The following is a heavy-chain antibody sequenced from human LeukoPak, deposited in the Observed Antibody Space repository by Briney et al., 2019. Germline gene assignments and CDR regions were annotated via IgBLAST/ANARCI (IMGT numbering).Heavy chain of an antibody. D-gene: IGHD3-9*01. CDR3: AIGTGYYEGYFDY. V-gene: IGHV1-8*01. J-gene: IGHJ4*02. CDR2: MNPNSGNT. Sequence: ASVKVSCTASGYTFTSYDINWVRQATGQGLEWMGWMNPNSGNTGYAQKFQGRVTMTRNTSISTAYMELSSLRSEDTAVYYCAIGTGYYEGYFDYWGQGTLVTVSS. CDR1: GYTFTSYD.